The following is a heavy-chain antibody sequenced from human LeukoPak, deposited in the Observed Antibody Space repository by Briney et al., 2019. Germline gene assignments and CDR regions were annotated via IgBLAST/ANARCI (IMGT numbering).Heavy chain of an antibody. CDR1: GFTFSSYA. D-gene: IGHD3-10*01. J-gene: IGHJ4*02. Sequence: GGSLRLSCAASGFTFSSYAMHWVRQAPGKGLEWVSVIYSGGSTYYADSVKGRFTISRDNSKNTLYLQMNSLRAEDTAVYYCARERAPSYYGSGNLDYWGQGTLVTVSS. CDR3: ARERAPSYYGSGNLDY. V-gene: IGHV3-66*01. CDR2: IYSGGST.